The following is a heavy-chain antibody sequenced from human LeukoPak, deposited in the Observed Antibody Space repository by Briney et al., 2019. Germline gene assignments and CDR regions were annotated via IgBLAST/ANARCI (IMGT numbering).Heavy chain of an antibody. D-gene: IGHD2-15*01. CDR2: FDPEDGET. CDR3: ATAPWDSSGGSCDRYYFDY. CDR1: GYTLTELS. J-gene: IGHJ4*02. Sequence: ASVKVSCKVSGYTLTELSMHWVRQAPGKGLEWMGGFDPEDGETIYAQKFQGRVTMTEDTSTDTAYMELSSLRSEDTAVYYCATAPWDSSGGSCDRYYFDYWGQGTLVTVSS. V-gene: IGHV1-24*01.